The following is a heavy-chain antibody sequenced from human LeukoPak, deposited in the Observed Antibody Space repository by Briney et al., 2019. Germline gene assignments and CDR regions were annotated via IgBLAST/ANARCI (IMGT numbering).Heavy chain of an antibody. CDR3: ARGRCSGGSCYSGTYYFDY. CDR1: GGSFSGYY. Sequence: SETLSLTCAVYGGSFSGYYWSWIRQPPGKGLEWIGENNHNGSTNYNPSLKSRVTISVDTSKNQFSLKLSSVTAADTAVYYCARGRCSGGSCYSGTYYFDYWGQGTLVTVSS. D-gene: IGHD2-15*01. J-gene: IGHJ4*02. CDR2: NNHNGST. V-gene: IGHV4-34*01.